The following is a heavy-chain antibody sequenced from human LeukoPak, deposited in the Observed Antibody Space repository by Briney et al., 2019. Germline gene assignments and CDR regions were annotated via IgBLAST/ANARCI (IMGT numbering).Heavy chain of an antibody. CDR1: GGSFSGYY. CDR3: ARLPYYYDSSGYYHFSFDY. CDR2: INHSGST. Sequence: PSETLSLTCAVYGGSFSGYYWSWIRQPPGKGLEWIGEINHSGSTNYNPSLKSRVTISVDTSKNQFSLKLSSVTAADTAVYYCARLPYYYDSSGYYHFSFDYWGQGTLVTVSS. D-gene: IGHD3-22*01. V-gene: IGHV4-34*01. J-gene: IGHJ4*02.